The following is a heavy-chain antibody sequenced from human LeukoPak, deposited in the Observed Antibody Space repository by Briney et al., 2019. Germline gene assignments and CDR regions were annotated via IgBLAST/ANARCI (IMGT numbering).Heavy chain of an antibody. CDR2: INTKTWNP. Sequence: ASVKVSCKASGYTLTSDGMNWVRQAPGQGLEWMGWINTKTWNPTYAQDFTGHFVFSLDTSVSTTYLQINSLKADDTAMYYCARGRYYYGSGSPRVSLDYWGQGTLVTVSS. CDR3: ARGRYYYGSGSPRVSLDY. J-gene: IGHJ4*02. CDR1: GYTLTSDG. V-gene: IGHV7-4-1*02. D-gene: IGHD3-10*01.